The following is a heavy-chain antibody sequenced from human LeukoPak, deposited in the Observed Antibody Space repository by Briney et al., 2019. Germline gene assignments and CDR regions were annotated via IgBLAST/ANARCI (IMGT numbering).Heavy chain of an antibody. CDR2: IPYSGST. J-gene: IGHJ4*02. CDR1: GASISSYY. V-gene: IGHV4-59*08. Sequence: SETLSLTCTVSGASISSYYWSWIRQPPGKGLEWIGYIPYSGSTNYNPSLKSRVTISADTSKNQVSLTLSSVTAADTAVYYCARHPELYFFDYWGQGTLVTVSS. CDR3: ARHPELYFFDY. D-gene: IGHD3-10*01.